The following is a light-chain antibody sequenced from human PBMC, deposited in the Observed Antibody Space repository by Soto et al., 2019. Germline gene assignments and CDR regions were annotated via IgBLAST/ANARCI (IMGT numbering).Light chain of an antibody. Sequence: DVVMTQSPLSLPVTLGQPASISCRSSQSLVYSDGNTYLSWFQQRPGQSPRRLIYEVSNRDSGVPDRFSGSGSGTEFTLKISRVEAEDVGVYYCMQGRHWPPKFGQGTKVEIK. CDR2: EVS. J-gene: IGKJ1*01. CDR3: MQGRHWPPK. CDR1: QSLVYSDGNTY. V-gene: IGKV2-30*01.